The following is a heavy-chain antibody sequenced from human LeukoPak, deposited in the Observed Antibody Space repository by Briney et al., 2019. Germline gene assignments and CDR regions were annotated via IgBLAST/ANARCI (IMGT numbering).Heavy chain of an antibody. V-gene: IGHV1-69*01. CDR2: IIPIFGTA. D-gene: IGHD3-16*02. CDR1: GGTFISYA. J-gene: IGHJ3*02. Sequence: SVKVSCKASGGTFISYAISWGRQAPGQGLEWMGGIIPIFGTANYAQKFQGRVTITADESTSTAYMELSSLRSEDTAVYYCARDSKTSYDYVWGSYRMTDAFDIWGQGTMVTVSS. CDR3: ARDSKTSYDYVWGSYRMTDAFDI.